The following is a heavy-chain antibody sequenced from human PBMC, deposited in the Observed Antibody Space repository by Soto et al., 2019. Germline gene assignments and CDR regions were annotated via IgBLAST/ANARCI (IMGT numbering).Heavy chain of an antibody. V-gene: IGHV1-69*01. CDR3: ANGGNSDGGRALAF. D-gene: IGHD3-16*01. CDR1: GDSFSSYA. Sequence: QVQLVQSVAEVKKPGSSVKVSCKASGDSFSSYAISWVRQAPGHGLEWMGRIIPIFGTANYEQRVKGRVTITADESTRKVNMELSSLTSKDYAVYYCANGGNSDGGRALAFWGQGTLVTVSS. J-gene: IGHJ4*02. CDR2: IIPIFGTA.